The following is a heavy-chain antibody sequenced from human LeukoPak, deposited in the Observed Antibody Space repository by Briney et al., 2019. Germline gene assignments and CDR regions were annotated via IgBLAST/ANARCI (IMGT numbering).Heavy chain of an antibody. V-gene: IGHV1-2*02. D-gene: IGHD6-19*01. Sequence: ASVKVSCKASGYTFTGYYMHWVRHAPGQGLEWMGWINPNSGGTNYAQKFQGRVTMTRDTSTSTAYMELSRLRSDDTAVYYCAKGAVRYSSGGLLTWGQGTLVTVSS. J-gene: IGHJ5*02. CDR2: INPNSGGT. CDR3: AKGAVRYSSGGLLT. CDR1: GYTFTGYY.